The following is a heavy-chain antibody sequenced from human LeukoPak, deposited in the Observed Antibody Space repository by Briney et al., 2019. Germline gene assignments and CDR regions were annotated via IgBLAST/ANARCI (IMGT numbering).Heavy chain of an antibody. D-gene: IGHD6-13*01. CDR2: MNPNSGNT. J-gene: IGHJ3*02. V-gene: IGHV1-8*01. CDR3: AREEQQLVGPAFDI. CDR1: GYTFTSYD. Sequence: ASVKVSCKASGYTFTSYDINWVRQATGQGLEWMGWMNPNSGNTGYAQKFQGRVTMTRNTSISTAYMELGSLRSEDTAVYYCAREEQQLVGPAFDIWGQGTMVTVSS.